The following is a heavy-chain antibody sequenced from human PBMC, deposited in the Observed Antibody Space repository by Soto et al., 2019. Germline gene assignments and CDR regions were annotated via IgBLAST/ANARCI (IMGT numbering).Heavy chain of an antibody. J-gene: IGHJ4*02. CDR2: ISGSGGRT. CDR1: GFTFSSYA. D-gene: IGHD2-8*01. V-gene: IGHV3-23*01. CDR3: AKSPCPNGVCYSHFDY. Sequence: EVQLLESGGGLVQPGGSLRLSCAASGFTFSSYAMNWVRQAPGKGLEWVSGISGSGGRTKYADSVKGRFTFSRDNSKNTVYLQMNRLRAEDTAIYYCAKSPCPNGVCYSHFDYWGQGTLVTVSS.